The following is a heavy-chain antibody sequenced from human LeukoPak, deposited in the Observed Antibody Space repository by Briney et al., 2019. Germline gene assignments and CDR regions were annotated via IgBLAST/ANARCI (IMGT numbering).Heavy chain of an antibody. CDR2: IHNSGTT. J-gene: IGHJ4*02. CDR1: GGPFSGYF. CDR3: ARRYYYNLGSFPFDF. V-gene: IGHV4-34*01. D-gene: IGHD3-10*01. Sequence: SETLSLTCAVSGGPFSGYFWSWIRQSSGKGLEWIGEIHNSGTTNYNPSLNSRVAISEDTSKNQFYLNLSSVTAADTAVYYCARRYYYNLGSFPFDFWGQGTLVTVSS.